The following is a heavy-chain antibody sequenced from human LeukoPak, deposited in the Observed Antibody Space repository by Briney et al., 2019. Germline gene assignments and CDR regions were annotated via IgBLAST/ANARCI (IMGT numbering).Heavy chain of an antibody. CDR1: GFTFSTYG. J-gene: IGHJ4*02. CDR2: ISYDGNNK. D-gene: IGHD2-2*01. CDR3: AKDPQEYQLPSYHFDY. Sequence: GRSLRLSCVASGFTFSTYGMHWVRQAPGKGLEWVAVISYDGNNKYYADSVKGRFTISRDDSKNTLYLQMNSLRAEDTAVYYCAKDPQEYQLPSYHFDYWGQGTLVTVSS. V-gene: IGHV3-30*18.